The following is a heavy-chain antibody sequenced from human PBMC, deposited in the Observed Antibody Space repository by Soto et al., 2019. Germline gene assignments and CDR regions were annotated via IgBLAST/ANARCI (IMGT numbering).Heavy chain of an antibody. Sequence: QVQLQQSGPGLVKPSETLSLTCSVSSGPTSSHNWGWIRQTPGRGLEWIGYVYSTGGTSYNPSLNSRVTISADTSTNHTSLPLTSVTAADTAVYYCVSQGIGNLLGLVDVWGQGTTVRVSS. D-gene: IGHD1-1*01. CDR3: VSQGIGNLLGLVDV. J-gene: IGHJ6*02. V-gene: IGHV4-59*08. CDR2: VYSTGGT. CDR1: SGPTSSHN.